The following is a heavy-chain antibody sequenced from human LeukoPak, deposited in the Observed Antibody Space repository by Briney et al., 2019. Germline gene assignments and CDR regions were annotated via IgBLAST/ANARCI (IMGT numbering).Heavy chain of an antibody. CDR3: AKNFGGSRNYNFDY. CDR1: GFTFSSYA. J-gene: IGHJ4*02. Sequence: LPGGSLRLSCAASGFTFSSYAMSWVRQAPGKGLEWVSAISGSGGSTYYADSVKGRFTISRDNSKNTMYLQMNSLGAEDTAVYYCAKNFGGSRNYNFDYWGQGTLVTVSS. V-gene: IGHV3-23*01. CDR2: ISGSGGST. D-gene: IGHD3-16*01.